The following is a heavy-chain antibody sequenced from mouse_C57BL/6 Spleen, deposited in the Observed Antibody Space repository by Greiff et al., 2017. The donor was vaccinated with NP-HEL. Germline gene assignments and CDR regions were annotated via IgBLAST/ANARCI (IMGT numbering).Heavy chain of an antibody. CDR1: GFSFNTYA. D-gene: IGHD2-5*01. Sequence: EVKVEESGGGLVQPKGSLKLSCAASGFSFNTYAMNWVRQAPGKGLEWVARIRSKSNNYATYYADSVKDRFTISRDDSESMLYLQMNNLKTEDTAMYYCVRRGYSNYGAMDYWGQGTSVTVSS. CDR2: IRSKSNNYAT. CDR3: VRRGYSNYGAMDY. J-gene: IGHJ4*01. V-gene: IGHV10-1*01.